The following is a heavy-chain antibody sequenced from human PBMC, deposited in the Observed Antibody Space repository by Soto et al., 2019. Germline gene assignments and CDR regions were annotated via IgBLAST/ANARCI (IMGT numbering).Heavy chain of an antibody. CDR1: GDSVSSNSAA. CDR2: TYYRSKWYN. CDR3: ARGRLLRFLEWFQMTDVLYGMDV. Sequence: PSQTLSLTCAISGDSVSSNSAAWNWIRQSPSRGLEWLGRTYYRSKWYNDYAVSVKSRITINPDTSKNQFSLQLNSVTPEDTAVYYCARGRLLRFLEWFQMTDVLYGMDVWGQGTTVTVSS. V-gene: IGHV6-1*01. D-gene: IGHD3-3*01. J-gene: IGHJ6*02.